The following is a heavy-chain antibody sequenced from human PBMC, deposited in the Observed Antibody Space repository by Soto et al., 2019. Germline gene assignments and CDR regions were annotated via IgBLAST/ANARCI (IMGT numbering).Heavy chain of an antibody. J-gene: IGHJ4*02. CDR2: TNAGNGNT. Sequence: GVSVGVSCKASAYTFIAYAVHWLRQHPGQSLEWMGWTNAGNGNTKYSQKFQGRVTITRDTSASTAYMELSSLRSEDTAVYYCARELQGLYYFDYWGLGNLVT. V-gene: IGHV1-3*01. CDR1: AYTFIAYA. CDR3: ARELQGLYYFDY. D-gene: IGHD4-4*01.